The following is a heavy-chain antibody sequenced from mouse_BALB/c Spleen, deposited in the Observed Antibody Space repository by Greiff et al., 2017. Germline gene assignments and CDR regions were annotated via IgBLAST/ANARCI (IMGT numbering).Heavy chain of an antibody. D-gene: IGHD2-14*01. CDR3: VRYDPYWYFDV. V-gene: IGHV10-1*02. CDR2: IRSKSNNYAT. J-gene: IGHJ1*01. CDR1: GFTFNTYA. Sequence: EVKLEESGGGLVQPKGSLKLSCAASGFTFNTYAMNWVRQAPGKGLEWVARIRSKSNNYATYYADSVKDRFTISRDDSQSMLYLQMNNLKTEDTAMYYCVRYDPYWYFDVWGAGTTVTVSS.